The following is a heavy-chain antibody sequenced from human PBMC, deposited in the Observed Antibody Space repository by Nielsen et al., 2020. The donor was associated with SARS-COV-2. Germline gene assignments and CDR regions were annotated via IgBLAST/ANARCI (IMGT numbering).Heavy chain of an antibody. D-gene: IGHD3-22*01. J-gene: IGHJ2*01. CDR2: MNPNSGNT. Sequence: ASVKVSCKASGYTFTSYDINWVRQATGQGLEWMGWMNPNSGNTGYAQKFQGRVTMTRNTSISTAYMELSSLRSEDTAVYYCARMDYDSSGYYYGDFDLWGRGTLVTVSS. CDR1: GYTFTSYD. CDR3: ARMDYDSSGYYYGDFDL. V-gene: IGHV1-8*01.